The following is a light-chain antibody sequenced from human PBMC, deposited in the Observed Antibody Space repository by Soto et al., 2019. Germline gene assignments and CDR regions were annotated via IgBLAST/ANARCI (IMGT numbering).Light chain of an antibody. V-gene: IGKV1-5*03. CDR3: QHYDSYPYT. CDR2: KAS. Sequence: DIHMTQSPSTLSASVGDTVTITCRASQDVSQWLAWYQERPGKLPKLLIYKASSLERGVPSRFRGRGSETDFTLSIRDLQPDDFATYYCQHYDSYPYTFGQGTRLEIK. CDR1: QDVSQW. J-gene: IGKJ2*01.